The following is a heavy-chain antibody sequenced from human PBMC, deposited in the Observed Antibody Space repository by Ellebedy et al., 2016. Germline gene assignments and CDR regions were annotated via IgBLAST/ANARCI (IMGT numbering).Heavy chain of an antibody. J-gene: IGHJ4*02. Sequence: GESLKISXKGSGYSFTSYWIGWVRQMPGKGLEWMGIIYPGDSDTRYSPSFQGQVTISADKSISTAYLQWSSLKASDTAMYYCARLGEQWIQLWYFDYWGQGTLVTVSS. CDR2: IYPGDSDT. D-gene: IGHD5-18*01. CDR3: ARLGEQWIQLWYFDY. CDR1: GYSFTSYW. V-gene: IGHV5-51*01.